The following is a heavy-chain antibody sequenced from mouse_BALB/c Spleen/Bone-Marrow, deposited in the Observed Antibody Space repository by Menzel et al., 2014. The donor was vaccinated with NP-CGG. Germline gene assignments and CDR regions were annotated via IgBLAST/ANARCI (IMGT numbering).Heavy chain of an antibody. V-gene: IGHV5-17*02. CDR3: TRGGNWDDFDY. D-gene: IGHD4-1*01. J-gene: IGHJ2*01. CDR1: GFTFRSFG. Sequence: EVQVVESGGGLVQPGGSRKLSCAASGFTFRSFGMHWVRQAPEKGLEWVAYISSDSSAVYYADTVKGRFTISRDNPKNTLFLQMTSLRSEDTAMYYCTRGGNWDDFDYWGQGTTLTVSS. CDR2: ISSDSSAV.